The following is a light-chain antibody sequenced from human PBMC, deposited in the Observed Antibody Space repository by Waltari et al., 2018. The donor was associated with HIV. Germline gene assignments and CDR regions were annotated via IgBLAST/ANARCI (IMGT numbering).Light chain of an antibody. J-gene: IGLJ3*02. Sequence: QSVLIQPPSASGTPAQRFSISCSVSTSNIGCNTLHSYQYIPRTAPKLLIYNNNQRPSGVPDRFSGSKSGTSASLAISGLQSEDEADYFCAAWADSLNGPVFGGGTKLTVL. CDR1: TSNIGCNT. V-gene: IGLV1-44*01. CDR3: AAWADSLNGPV. CDR2: NNN.